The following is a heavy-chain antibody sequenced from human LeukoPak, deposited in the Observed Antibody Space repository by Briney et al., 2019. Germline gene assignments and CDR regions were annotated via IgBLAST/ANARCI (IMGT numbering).Heavy chain of an antibody. CDR1: GFTFSSYG. CDR2: TWYDGRNN. CDR3: ARKVAPLYFHYGMDV. Sequence: GKSLRLSCAASGFTFSSYGMRWVRQAPGKGLEWVAVTWYDGRNNYYAASVKGRFTISRDDSKTTVYLLMNSLRAEDTAVYYCARKVAPLYFHYGMDVWGEGTTVTVSS. V-gene: IGHV3-33*01. D-gene: IGHD2-21*01. J-gene: IGHJ6*01.